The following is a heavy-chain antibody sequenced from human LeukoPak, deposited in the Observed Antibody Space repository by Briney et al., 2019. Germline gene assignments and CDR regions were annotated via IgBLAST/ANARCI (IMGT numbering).Heavy chain of an antibody. CDR2: ISSSSSYI. V-gene: IGHV3-21*01. D-gene: IGHD3-3*01. CDR3: AGDTTIFGVVTIWGWFDA. CDR1: GFTFSSYS. Sequence: GGSLRLSCAASGFTFSSYSMNWVRQAPGKGLEWVSSISSSSSYIYYADSVKGRFTISRDNAKNSLYLQMNSLRAEDTAVYYCAGDTTIFGVVTIWGWFDAWGQGTLVTVSS. J-gene: IGHJ5*02.